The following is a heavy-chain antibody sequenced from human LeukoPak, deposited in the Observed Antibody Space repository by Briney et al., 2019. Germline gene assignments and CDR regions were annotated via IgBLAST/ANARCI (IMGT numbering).Heavy chain of an antibody. D-gene: IGHD2-8*02. CDR2: ISDIGSI. J-gene: IGHJ4*02. CDR1: GGSISSYY. Sequence: PSETLSLTCTVSGGSISSYYWSWIRQPPGKGLEWIAYISDIGSINYNPSLKGRVTISLDTSKNQFSLKLSSVTAADTAVYYCAGHHPRNTVDFWGQGTLVTVSS. V-gene: IGHV4-59*08. CDR3: AGHHPRNTVDF.